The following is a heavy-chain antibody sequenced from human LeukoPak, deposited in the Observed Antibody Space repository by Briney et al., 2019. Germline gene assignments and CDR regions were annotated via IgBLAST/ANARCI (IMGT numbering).Heavy chain of an antibody. CDR2: ISGSGGST. CDR3: AKTVITMVRGIIVGPNWFDP. Sequence: PGGSHRLSCAASGFTFSSYAMSWVRQAPGKGLEWVSTISGSGGSTYYVDSVKGRFTISRDNSKNTLYLQMNSLRAEDTAVYYCAKTVITMVRGIIVGPNWFDPWGQGTLVTISS. D-gene: IGHD3-10*01. J-gene: IGHJ5*02. V-gene: IGHV3-23*01. CDR1: GFTFSSYA.